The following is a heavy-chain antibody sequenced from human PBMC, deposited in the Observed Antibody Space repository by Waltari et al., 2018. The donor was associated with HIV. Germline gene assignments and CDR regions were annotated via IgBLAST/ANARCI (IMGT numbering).Heavy chain of an antibody. CDR1: GGSFSGYY. V-gene: IGHV4-34*01. CDR2: INHSGST. D-gene: IGHD3-16*02. J-gene: IGHJ5*02. CDR3: ARGVMGYDYIWGSYRSPHNWFDP. Sequence: QVQLQQWGAGLLKPSETLSLTCAVYGGSFSGYYWSWIRQPPGKGLEWIGEINHSGSTNYNPSLKSRVTISVDTSKNQFSLKLSSVTAADTAVYYCARGVMGYDYIWGSYRSPHNWFDPWGQGTLVTVSS.